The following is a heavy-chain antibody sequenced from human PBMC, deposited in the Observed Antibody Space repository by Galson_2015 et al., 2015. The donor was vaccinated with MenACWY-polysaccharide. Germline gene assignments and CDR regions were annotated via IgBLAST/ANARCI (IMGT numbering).Heavy chain of an antibody. CDR3: ARGPNWNFDY. CDR2: ISGSSSPI. Sequence: SMRLSCAAPGFTFSSYSMNWIRQAPGKGLEWVSYISGSSSPIYYADSVKGRFTISRDNAKNSLYLQMNSLRDEDTAVYYCARGPNWNFDYWGRGTLVTVSS. J-gene: IGHJ4*02. V-gene: IGHV3-48*02. CDR1: GFTFSSYS. D-gene: IGHD1-20*01.